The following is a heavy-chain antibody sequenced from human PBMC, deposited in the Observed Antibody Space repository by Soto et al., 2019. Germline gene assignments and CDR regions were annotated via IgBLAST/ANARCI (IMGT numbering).Heavy chain of an antibody. D-gene: IGHD2-21*02. Sequence: GGSLRLSCTASGFDFGDYAMSWVRQAPGKGLEWVGFIRSKAFGGRAEYAASVKGSFAILRDDSKNIADLQMNRLKTEDTAVYFCSRAGCDGDCYPPRWFGYWGQGALVTVSS. CDR2: IRSKAFGGRA. V-gene: IGHV3-49*04. J-gene: IGHJ4*02. CDR1: GFDFGDYA. CDR3: SRAGCDGDCYPPRWFGY.